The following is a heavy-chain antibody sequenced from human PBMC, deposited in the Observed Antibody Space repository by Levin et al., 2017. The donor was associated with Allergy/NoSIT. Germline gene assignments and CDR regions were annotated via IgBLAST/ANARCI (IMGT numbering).Heavy chain of an antibody. CDR3: ARDRMGPGHSSGWSVGAFDI. CDR1: GFTFSSYG. Sequence: GGSLRLSCAASGFTFSSYGMHWVRQAPGKGLEWVAVIWYDGSNKYYADSVKGRFTISRDNSKNTLYLQMNSLRAEDTAVYYCARDRMGPGHSSGWSVGAFDIWGQGTMVTVSS. D-gene: IGHD6-19*01. J-gene: IGHJ3*02. CDR2: IWYDGSNK. V-gene: IGHV3-33*01.